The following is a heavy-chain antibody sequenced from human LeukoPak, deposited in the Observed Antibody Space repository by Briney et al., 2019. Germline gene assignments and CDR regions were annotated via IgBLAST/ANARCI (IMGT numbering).Heavy chain of an antibody. CDR1: GFTVSSNY. CDR3: AREAGYCSSTSCYVYYYGMDV. D-gene: IGHD2-2*01. CDR2: IYSGGST. J-gene: IGHJ6*02. V-gene: IGHV3-53*01. Sequence: PGGSLRLSCAASGFTVSSNYMSWVRQAPGKGLEWVSVIYSGGSTNYADSVKGRFTISRDNSKNTLYLQMNSLRAEDTAVYYCAREAGYCSSTSCYVYYYGMDVWGQGTTVTVSS.